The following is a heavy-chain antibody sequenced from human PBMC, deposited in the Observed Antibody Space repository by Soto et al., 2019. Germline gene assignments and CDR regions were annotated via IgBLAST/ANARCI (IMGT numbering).Heavy chain of an antibody. D-gene: IGHD6-13*01. CDR2: ISYDGSNK. V-gene: IGHV3-30-3*01. CDR3: ARGLYSSSWYYYYYYYGMDV. CDR1: GFTFSSYA. Sequence: PGGSLRLSCAASGFTFSSYAMHWVRQAPGKGLEWVAVISYDGSNKYYADSVKGRFTISRDNSKNTLYLQMNSLRAEDTAVYYCARGLYSSSWYYYYYYYGMDVWGQGTTVTVSS. J-gene: IGHJ6*02.